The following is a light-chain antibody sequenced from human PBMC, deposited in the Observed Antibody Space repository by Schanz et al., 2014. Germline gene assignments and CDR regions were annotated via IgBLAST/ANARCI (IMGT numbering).Light chain of an antibody. V-gene: IGKV3D-20*02. J-gene: IGKJ2*01. CDR3: QQRGSWPRT. CDR2: GAS. CDR1: QTVTSNY. Sequence: EIVLTQSPGTLSFSPGERAALSCRASQTVTSNYLAWYQQKPGQAPRLLIYGASTRATGVPARFSGSGSGTEFTLTISSLQSEDFAVYYCQQRGSWPRTFGQGTKLEIK.